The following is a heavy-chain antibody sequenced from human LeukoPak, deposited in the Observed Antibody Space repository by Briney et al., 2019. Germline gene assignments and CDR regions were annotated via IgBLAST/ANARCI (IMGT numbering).Heavy chain of an antibody. CDR1: GFTFSNYS. CDR2: IKQDGSEK. J-gene: IGHJ4*02. CDR3: ARGDITIFGVVPVFGFDY. D-gene: IGHD3-3*01. Sequence: GGSLRLSCVASGFTFSNYSMNWVRQAPGKGLEWVANIKQDGSEKYYVDSVKGRFTISRDNAKNSLYLQMNSLRAEDTAVYYCARGDITIFGVVPVFGFDYWGQGTLVTVSS. V-gene: IGHV3-7*04.